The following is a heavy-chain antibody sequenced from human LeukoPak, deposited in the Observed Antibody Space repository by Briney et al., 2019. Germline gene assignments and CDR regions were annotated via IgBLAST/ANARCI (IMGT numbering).Heavy chain of an antibody. J-gene: IGHJ4*02. Sequence: SETLSLTCTVSGGSISSSSYYWGWIRQPPGKGLEWIGSIYYSGSTYYNPPLKSRVTISVDTSKNQFSLKLSSVTAADTAVYYCARQGTVTAFDYWGQGTLVTVSS. CDR2: IYYSGST. CDR1: GGSISSSSYY. V-gene: IGHV4-39*01. CDR3: ARQGTVTAFDY. D-gene: IGHD4-17*01.